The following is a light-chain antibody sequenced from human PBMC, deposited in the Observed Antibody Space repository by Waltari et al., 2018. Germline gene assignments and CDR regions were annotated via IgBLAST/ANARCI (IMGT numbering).Light chain of an antibody. J-gene: IGKJ1*01. CDR1: QSLSNL. CDR3: QQYRNLWT. Sequence: IQMTQSPSTLSASVGDRVTITCRAIQSLSNLLAWYQQKPGKAPKVLIYKASTLESGVPSRFSGSGSGTEFTLTISSLQPDDFATYYCQQYRNLWTFGQGTKVEIK. V-gene: IGKV1-5*03. CDR2: KAS.